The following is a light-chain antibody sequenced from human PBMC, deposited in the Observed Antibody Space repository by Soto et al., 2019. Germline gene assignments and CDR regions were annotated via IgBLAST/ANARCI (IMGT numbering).Light chain of an antibody. J-gene: IGKJ1*01. V-gene: IGKV1-5*03. CDR2: KAS. CDR1: QSITFY. Sequence: IQVTQSPSSLSASVGDRVTIACRASQSITFYLNWYQQKPGKAPKLLIYKASTLKSGVPSRFSGSGSGTEFTLTISSLQPDDVATYYCQHYNSYSEALGQGTKVDIK. CDR3: QHYNSYSEA.